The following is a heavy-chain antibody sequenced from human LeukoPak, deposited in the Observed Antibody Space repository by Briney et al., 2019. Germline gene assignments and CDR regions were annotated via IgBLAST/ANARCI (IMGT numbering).Heavy chain of an antibody. CDR2: IYYSGST. Sequence: PSETLSLTCTVSGGSISSYYWSWIRQPPGKGLEWIGYIYYSGSTNYNPSLKSRVTISVDTSKNQFSLKLSSVTAADTAVYYCAREGTTYYYDSSGHYYYYYYMDVSGKGTTVTVSS. CDR3: AREGTTYYYDSSGHYYYYYYMDV. J-gene: IGHJ6*03. V-gene: IGHV4-59*01. D-gene: IGHD3-22*01. CDR1: GGSISSYY.